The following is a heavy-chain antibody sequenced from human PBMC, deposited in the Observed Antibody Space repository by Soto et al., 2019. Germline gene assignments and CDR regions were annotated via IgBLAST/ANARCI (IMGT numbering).Heavy chain of an antibody. CDR1: GGSISGYY. Sequence: LSLTCTVSGGSISGYYWTWIRQPPGKGLEWVGSLFYGGTTDYNPSLKSRLTMSLDTSKNHFSLKLRSVTAADTAVYYCARHRGPAPVYWGQGTLVTVSS. CDR3: ARHRGPAPVY. V-gene: IGHV4-39*01. J-gene: IGHJ4*02. D-gene: IGHD3-10*01. CDR2: LFYGGTT.